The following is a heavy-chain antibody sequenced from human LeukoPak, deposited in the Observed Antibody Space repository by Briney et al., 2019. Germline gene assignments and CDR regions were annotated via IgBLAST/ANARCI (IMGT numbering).Heavy chain of an antibody. CDR1: GFTFSRYS. V-gene: IGHV3-21*01. J-gene: IGHJ4*02. CDR2: ITSSSSYV. D-gene: IGHD3-9*01. Sequence: GGSLRLSCAASGFTFSRYSMHWVRQAPGKGLEWVSSITSSSSYVYYADSLKGRFTISRDNAKNSLYLQMNSLRDEDTAVYYCARGRATGRSGGDYWGQGTLVTVSS. CDR3: ARGRATGRSGGDY.